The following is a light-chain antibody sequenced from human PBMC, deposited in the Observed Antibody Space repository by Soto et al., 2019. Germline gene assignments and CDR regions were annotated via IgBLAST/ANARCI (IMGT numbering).Light chain of an antibody. Sequence: DIRMTQSPSTLSATVGDRVTIPCRASQSISSWLAWYQQKPGKAPKLLIYKASSLESGVPSRFSGSGSGTEFTLTISSLQPDDFATYYCQQYNSYSRTFAQGTKVDI. J-gene: IGKJ1*01. V-gene: IGKV1-5*03. CDR3: QQYNSYSRT. CDR2: KAS. CDR1: QSISSW.